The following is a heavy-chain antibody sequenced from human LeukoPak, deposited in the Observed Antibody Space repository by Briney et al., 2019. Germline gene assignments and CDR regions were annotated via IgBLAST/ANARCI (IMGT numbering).Heavy chain of an antibody. CDR1: GGSISSSSYY. D-gene: IGHD5-18*01. Sequence: SETLSLTCTVSGGSISSSSYYRGWIPQPPGKGLEWIGSIYYSGSTYYNPSLKSRVTISVDTSKNQFSLKLSSVTAADTAVYYCARVQIAYSYGLFDYWGQGTLVTVSS. CDR2: IYYSGST. V-gene: IGHV4-39*07. CDR3: ARVQIAYSYGLFDY. J-gene: IGHJ4*02.